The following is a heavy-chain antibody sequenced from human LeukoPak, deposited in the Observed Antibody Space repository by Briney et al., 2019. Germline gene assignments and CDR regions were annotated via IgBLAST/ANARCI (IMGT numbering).Heavy chain of an antibody. J-gene: IGHJ6*03. Sequence: GGSLRLSCAASGFTFSNYAMHWVRQAPGKGLEWVSAISGSGGNTYYADSVKGRFTISRDNSKNTLYLQMNSLRAEDTAVYFCAKCILTGYYKGYMDVWGKGTTVTISS. CDR3: AKCILTGYYKGYMDV. D-gene: IGHD3-9*01. V-gene: IGHV3-23*01. CDR1: GFTFSNYA. CDR2: ISGSGGNT.